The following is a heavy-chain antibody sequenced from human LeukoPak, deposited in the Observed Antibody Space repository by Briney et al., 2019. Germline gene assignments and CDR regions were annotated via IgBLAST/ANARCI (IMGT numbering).Heavy chain of an antibody. J-gene: IGHJ4*02. Sequence: GGSLRLSCAASGFTFSNNAIHWVRQAPGKGLVWVAYIRYDGGNAYYVDSVKGRFTISRDNSKDTLYLQMNGLRPEDTAVYFCAKGDYYGSGLDYWGQGAPVTVSS. CDR1: GFTFSNNA. CDR2: IRYDGGNA. D-gene: IGHD3-10*01. CDR3: AKGDYYGSGLDY. V-gene: IGHV3-30*02.